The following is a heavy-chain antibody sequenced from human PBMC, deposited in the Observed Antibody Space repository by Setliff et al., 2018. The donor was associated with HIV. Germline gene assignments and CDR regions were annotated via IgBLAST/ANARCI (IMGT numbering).Heavy chain of an antibody. CDR1: GDFFSSDYY. V-gene: IGHV4-38-2*02. J-gene: IGHJ6*02. D-gene: IGHD3-3*01. CDR2: IYTSGST. CDR3: ARDNYYNFWSGYWGMDV. Sequence: SETLSLTCTVSGDFFSSDYYWGWIRQPPGKGLEWIGHIYTSGSTNYNPSLQSRVTMSVDTSKNQFSLRLSSVTAADTAVYYCARDNYYNFWSGYWGMDVWGQGTTVTVS.